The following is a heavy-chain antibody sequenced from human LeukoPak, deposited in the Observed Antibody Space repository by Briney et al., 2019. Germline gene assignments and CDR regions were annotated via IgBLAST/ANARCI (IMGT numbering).Heavy chain of an antibody. CDR1: GYSFTDYY. Sequence: GASVKVSCKTSGYSFTDYYMYWVRQAPGQGLEWLGWLNPNSGGTNYAQKFQGRVTMTRDTSISTAYMELSRLRSDDTAVYYCARVITLKWELDDYWGQGTLVTVSS. CDR3: ARVITLKWELDDY. V-gene: IGHV1-2*02. D-gene: IGHD1-26*01. CDR2: LNPNSGGT. J-gene: IGHJ4*02.